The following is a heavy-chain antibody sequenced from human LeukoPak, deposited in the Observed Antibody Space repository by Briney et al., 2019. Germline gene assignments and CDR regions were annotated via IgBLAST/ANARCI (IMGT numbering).Heavy chain of an antibody. CDR1: SGTLSRYT. Sequence: ASVKVSCMASSGTLSRYTISWVRQAPGQGGEWMGRIIPILGIANYAQKFQGRVTITADKSTSTAYMELSSLRSEDTAVYYCASEYVKEILDYWGQGTLVTVST. V-gene: IGHV1-69*02. CDR2: IIPILGIA. J-gene: IGHJ4*02. D-gene: IGHD3-16*01. CDR3: ASEYVKEILDY.